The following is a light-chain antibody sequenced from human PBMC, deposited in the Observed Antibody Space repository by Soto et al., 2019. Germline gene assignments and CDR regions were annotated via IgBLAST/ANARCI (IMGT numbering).Light chain of an antibody. J-gene: IGLJ1*01. Sequence: QSALTQPASVSGSPGQSITISCTGTGSDIGYFNYVSWYQQQPGKAPKLLIYEVDNWPSGVSIRFSGSKSGSTASLTISGLQAEDEADYYCKSYAVGSTYVFGTGTKLTVL. V-gene: IGLV2-14*01. CDR1: GSDIGYFNY. CDR2: EVD. CDR3: KSYAVGSTYV.